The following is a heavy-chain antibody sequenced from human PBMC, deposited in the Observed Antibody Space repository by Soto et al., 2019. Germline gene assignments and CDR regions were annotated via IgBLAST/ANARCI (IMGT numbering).Heavy chain of an antibody. CDR1: GGTFSSYA. J-gene: IGHJ4*02. V-gene: IGHV1-69*06. D-gene: IGHD3-22*01. CDR3: ARDSNRGLRYYDSSGYYY. CDR2: IIPIFGTA. Sequence: SVKVSCKASGGTFSSYAISWVRQAPGQGLEWMGGIIPIFGTANYAQKFQGRVTITADKSTSTAYMELSSLRSEDTAVYYCARDSNRGLRYYDSSGYYYWGQGTLVTSPQ.